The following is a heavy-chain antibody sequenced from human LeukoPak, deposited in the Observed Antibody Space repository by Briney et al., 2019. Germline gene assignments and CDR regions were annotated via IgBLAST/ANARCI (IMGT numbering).Heavy chain of an antibody. J-gene: IGHJ6*03. D-gene: IGHD6-19*01. V-gene: IGHV1-69*05. CDR2: TIPIFGTA. CDR3: ARDRAVANYYYYYMDV. CDR1: GGTFTSYA. Sequence: SSVKVSCKASGGTFTSYAISWVRQAPGQGLEGMGGTIPIFGTANYVQKFQGRVTITTDESTSTAYMELSSLRSEDTAVYYCARDRAVANYYYYYMDVCGKGATVTVSS.